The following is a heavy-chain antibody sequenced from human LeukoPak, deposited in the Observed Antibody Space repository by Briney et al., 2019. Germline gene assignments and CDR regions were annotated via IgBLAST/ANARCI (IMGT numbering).Heavy chain of an antibody. J-gene: IGHJ3*02. Sequence: PSETLSLTCTVSGGSISSSSYYWGWIRQPPGKGLEWIGSIYYSGSTYYNPSLKSRVTISVDTSKKQFSLKLSSVTAADTAVYYCARLSYYYDSSGYYFDAFDIWGQGTMVTVSS. V-gene: IGHV4-39*01. CDR1: GGSISSSSYY. D-gene: IGHD3-22*01. CDR3: ARLSYYYDSSGYYFDAFDI. CDR2: IYYSGST.